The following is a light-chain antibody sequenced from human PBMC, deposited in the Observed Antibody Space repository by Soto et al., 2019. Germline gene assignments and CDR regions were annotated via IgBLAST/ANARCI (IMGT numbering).Light chain of an antibody. Sequence: QSALTQPASVSGSPGQSITISCTGTSSDVGGYNYVSWYQQHPGKAPKLMIYEVSNRPSGVSNRFSGSKSGNTASLTISGLQAEDEADYYCSSYTSSSTNVFGTGTKDTV. CDR2: EVS. CDR1: SSDVGGYNY. J-gene: IGLJ1*01. CDR3: SSYTSSSTNV. V-gene: IGLV2-14*01.